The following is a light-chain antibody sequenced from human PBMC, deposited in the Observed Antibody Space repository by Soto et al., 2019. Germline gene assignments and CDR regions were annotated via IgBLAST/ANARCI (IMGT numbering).Light chain of an antibody. V-gene: IGLV2-14*03. CDR2: GVS. J-gene: IGLJ1*01. CDR1: SSDIGGSNY. Sequence: QSALTQPASVSGSPGQSITISCAGTSSDIGGSNYVSWYQQHPGKAPKLMIYGVSNRPSGVSNRFSGSKSGTTASLTISGLQAEDEADYFCYSSRSSSSTFDVFGTGTKLTVL. CDR3: YSSRSSSSTFDV.